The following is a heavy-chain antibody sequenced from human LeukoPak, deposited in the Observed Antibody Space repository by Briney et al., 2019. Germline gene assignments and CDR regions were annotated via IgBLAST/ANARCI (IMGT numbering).Heavy chain of an antibody. V-gene: IGHV3-74*01. Sequence: GGSLRLSCAASGFTFSSYWMHWVRQAPGKGLAWVSRINGDGSITHYADSVKGRFTISRDNARNTLYLQMNSLSAGDTAVYYCSRPFDSWGQGTLITVSS. CDR1: GFTFSSYW. CDR2: INGDGSIT. J-gene: IGHJ4*02. CDR3: SRPFDS.